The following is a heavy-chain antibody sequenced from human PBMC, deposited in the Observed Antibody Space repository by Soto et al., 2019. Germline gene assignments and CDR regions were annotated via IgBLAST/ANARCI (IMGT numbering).Heavy chain of an antibody. V-gene: IGHV3-23*01. CDR2: ISGSGGST. CDR1: GFTFSSYA. D-gene: IGHD3-10*01. J-gene: IGHJ4*02. Sequence: EVQLLESGGGLVQPGGSLRLSCAASGFTFSSYAMSWVRQAPGKGLEWVSAISGSGGSTYYADSVKGRFTISRDKSKNTMYLEMNSLRAEDTDVYYCAKDKRDMVRGVIITGGFDYWGQGTLVTVSS. CDR3: AKDKRDMVRGVIITGGFDY.